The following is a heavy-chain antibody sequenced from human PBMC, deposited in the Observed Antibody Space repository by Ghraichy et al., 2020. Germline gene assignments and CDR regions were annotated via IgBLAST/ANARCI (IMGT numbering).Heavy chain of an antibody. CDR3: ARYRVDGSGPFTY. V-gene: IGHV1-3*01. CDR1: GYAFSSYS. D-gene: IGHD1-26*01. CDR2: IDAGNGNT. Sequence: ASVKVSCRASGYAFSSYSIHWVRQAPGQRPEWMGWIDAGNGNTKFSQNFQGRFTFSIDTSASTAYMELSSLRSEDTAVYYCARYRVDGSGPFTYWGQGTLGTVSS. J-gene: IGHJ4*02.